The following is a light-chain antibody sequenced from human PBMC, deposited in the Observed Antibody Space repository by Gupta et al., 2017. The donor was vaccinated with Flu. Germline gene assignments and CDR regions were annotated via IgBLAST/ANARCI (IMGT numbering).Light chain of an antibody. V-gene: IGLV2-14*01. CDR2: EVS. J-gene: IGLJ1*01. Sequence: QSALTQPASVSGSPGQSITISCTGTSSDVGRYNYVSWYQQHQDKAHKLMIDEVSNRPSGVSNRFSGYKSGNKAYLTISGLQAEDEADDYCTSSTSSRIVDVCGTGTKVTGL. CDR1: SSDVGRYNY. CDR3: TSSTSSRIVDV.